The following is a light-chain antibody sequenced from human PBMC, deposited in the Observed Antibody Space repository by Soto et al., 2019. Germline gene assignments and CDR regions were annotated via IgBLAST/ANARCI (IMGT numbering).Light chain of an antibody. V-gene: IGKV1-12*01. CDR3: QRANSPPIT. CDR1: QDILSW. J-gene: IGKJ3*01. Sequence: DIQMTQSPSSVSASVGDRVTITCRASQDILSWLAWYQQKPGEAPSLLIYASSNLQSGVPSRFSSSGSRAVFPLTISRLQPEDVATYYRQRANSPPITFGPGTRLDIK. CDR2: ASS.